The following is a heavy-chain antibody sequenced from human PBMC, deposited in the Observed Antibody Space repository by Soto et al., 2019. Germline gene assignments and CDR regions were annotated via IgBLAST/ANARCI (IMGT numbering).Heavy chain of an antibody. V-gene: IGHV1-69*02. Sequence: SVKVSCKASGGTFSSYTINWVRQAPGQGLEWMGRIIPIVGIANYAQKFQGRVTITADKSTSTAYMELSSLRSEDTAVYYCASMAAGTSGLDPGGKETLVTVPS. CDR2: IIPIVGIA. CDR1: GGTFSSYT. D-gene: IGHD6-19*01. J-gene: IGHJ5*02. CDR3: ASMAAGTSGLDP.